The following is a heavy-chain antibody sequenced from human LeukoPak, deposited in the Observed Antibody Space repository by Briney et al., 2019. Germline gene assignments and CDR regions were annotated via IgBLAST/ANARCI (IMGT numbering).Heavy chain of an antibody. V-gene: IGHV1-69*05. CDR1: GGTFISYV. Sequence: SVKVSCKGSGGTFISYVISWVGQAPGKGGEGMGRIIPIFGTANYAQKFQGRVTITTDESTSTAYMELSSLRSEDTAVYYCARGDTMLVTDAFDIWGQGTMVTVSS. CDR3: ARGDTMLVTDAFDI. CDR2: IIPIFGTA. D-gene: IGHD3-22*01. J-gene: IGHJ3*02.